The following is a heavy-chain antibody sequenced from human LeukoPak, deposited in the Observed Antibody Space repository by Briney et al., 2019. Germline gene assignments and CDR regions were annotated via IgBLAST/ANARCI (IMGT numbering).Heavy chain of an antibody. CDR1: GYTLTELS. Sequence: ASVKVSCKVSGYTLTELSMHWVRQAPGKGLEWMGGLDPEDGETIYAQKFQGRVTMTEDTSTDTAYMELSSLRSEDTAVYYCATSPLFSSGYYYRDYWGQGTLVTVSS. CDR2: LDPEDGET. V-gene: IGHV1-24*01. D-gene: IGHD3-22*01. CDR3: ATSPLFSSGYYYRDY. J-gene: IGHJ4*02.